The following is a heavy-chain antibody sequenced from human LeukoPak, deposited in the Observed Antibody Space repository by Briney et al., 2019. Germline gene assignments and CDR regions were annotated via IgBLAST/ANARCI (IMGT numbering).Heavy chain of an antibody. CDR2: ISGSGGST. Sequence: QPGGSLRLSCAASGFTFSSYAMSWVRQAPVKGLEWVSAISGSGGSTYYADSVKGRFTISRDNSKNTLYLQMNSLRAEDTAVYYCAKDYIVVVPAAINPPFYFDYWGQGTLVTVSS. J-gene: IGHJ4*02. V-gene: IGHV3-23*01. CDR3: AKDYIVVVPAAINPPFYFDY. CDR1: GFTFSSYA. D-gene: IGHD2-2*01.